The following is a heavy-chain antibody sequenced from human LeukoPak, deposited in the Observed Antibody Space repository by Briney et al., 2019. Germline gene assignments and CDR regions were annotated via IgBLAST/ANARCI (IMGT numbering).Heavy chain of an antibody. CDR1: GGTFSSYA. D-gene: IGHD2-21*01. V-gene: IGHV1-69*05. J-gene: IGHJ4*02. CDR2: IIPIFGTA. Sequence: SVKVSCKASGGTFSSYAISWVRQAPGQGLEWMGGIIPIFGTANYAQKFQGRVTITTDESTSTAYMELSSLRSEDTAVYYCASSYCGGDCYLRYYFDYWGQGTLVTVSS. CDR3: ASSYCGGDCYLRYYFDY.